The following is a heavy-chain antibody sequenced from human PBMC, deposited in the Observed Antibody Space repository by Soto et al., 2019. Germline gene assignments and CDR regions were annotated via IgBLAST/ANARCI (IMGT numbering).Heavy chain of an antibody. V-gene: IGHV3-21*01. J-gene: IGHJ4*02. CDR2: ISSTTNYI. CDR1: GFTFTRYS. Sequence: PGGSLRLSCAASGFTFTRYSMNWVRQAPGKGLEWVSSISSTTNYIYYADSMKGRFTGSRDNAKNSVYLDMNSLSAEDTAVYYCARESEDLTSNFDYWGQGTLVTVSS. CDR3: ARESEDLTSNFDY.